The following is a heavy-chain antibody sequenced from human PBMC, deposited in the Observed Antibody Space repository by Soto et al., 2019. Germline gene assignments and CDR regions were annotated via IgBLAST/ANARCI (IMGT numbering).Heavy chain of an antibody. CDR2: ISGSGGST. D-gene: IGHD6-19*01. J-gene: IGHJ5*02. CDR1: GFTFSSYA. Sequence: GGSLRLSCAASGFTFSSYAMSWVRQAPGKGLEWVSAISGSGGSTYYVDSVKGRFTISRDNSKNTLYLQMNSLRAEDTAVYYCAKAKYSSGSGNGFDPWGQGTLVTVSS. V-gene: IGHV3-23*01. CDR3: AKAKYSSGSGNGFDP.